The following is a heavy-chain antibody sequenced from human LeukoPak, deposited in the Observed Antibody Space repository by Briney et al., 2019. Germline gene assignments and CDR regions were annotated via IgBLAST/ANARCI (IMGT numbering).Heavy chain of an antibody. CDR1: GYSFTSYW. V-gene: IGHV5-51*01. J-gene: IGHJ4*02. D-gene: IGHD3-10*01. CDR3: ARPVAMVRGVPYYFDY. CDR2: IYPGDSDT. Sequence: GESLKISCKGSGYSFTSYWIGWVRQMPGKGLEWMGIIYPGDSDTRYSPSFQGQVTTSADKSISTAYLQWSSLKASDTAMYYCARPVAMVRGVPYYFDYWGQGTLVTVSS.